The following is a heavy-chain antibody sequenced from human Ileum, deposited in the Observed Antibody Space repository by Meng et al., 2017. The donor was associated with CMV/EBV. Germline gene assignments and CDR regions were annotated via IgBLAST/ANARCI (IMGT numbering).Heavy chain of an antibody. J-gene: IGHJ4*02. CDR2: SSGRGGRK. CDR1: RRYD. Sequence: RRYDKRGGREAKGKGREGGKDSSGRGGRKKKEDKEKGRITITRENSKNTLYLQMNSLRAEDTAVYYCAKVRSGSHIWGYWGQGTLVTVSS. CDR3: AKVRSGSHIWGY. V-gene: IGHV3-23*02. D-gene: IGHD1-26*01.